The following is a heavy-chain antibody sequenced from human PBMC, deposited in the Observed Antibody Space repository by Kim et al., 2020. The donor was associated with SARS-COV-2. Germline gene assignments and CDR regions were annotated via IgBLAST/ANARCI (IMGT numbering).Heavy chain of an antibody. V-gene: IGHV3-23*01. CDR1: GFTFSSYA. CDR3: AKAGGYLSGSYPDYYYYGMDV. CDR2: ISGSGGST. J-gene: IGHJ6*02. D-gene: IGHD3-10*01. Sequence: GGSLRLSCAPSGFTFSSYAMSWVRQAPRKGLEWVSAISGSGGSTYYADSVKGRFTISRDNSKNTLYLQMNSLRAEDTAVYYCAKAGGYLSGSYPDYYYYGMDVWGQGDTVTVSS.